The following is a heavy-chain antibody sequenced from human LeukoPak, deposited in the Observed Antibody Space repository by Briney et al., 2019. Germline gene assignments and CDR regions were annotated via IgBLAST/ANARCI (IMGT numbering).Heavy chain of an antibody. CDR2: INYSVNT. CDR1: GGSLSDYS. CDR3: ARQGGSYYAIDD. V-gene: IGHV4-34*01. J-gene: IGHJ4*02. D-gene: IGHD1-26*01. Sequence: SETLSLTCGVSGGSLSDYSRSWIRQPPRKGLGFIGEINYSVNTNYNPSLKIRVTISVDTSTNQVSLRLSSVTAADTAVYYCARQGGSYYAIDDWGQGTLVTVSS.